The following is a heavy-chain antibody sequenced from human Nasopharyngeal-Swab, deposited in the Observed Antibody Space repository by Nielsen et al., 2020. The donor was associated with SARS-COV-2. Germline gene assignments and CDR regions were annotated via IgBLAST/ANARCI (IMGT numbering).Heavy chain of an antibody. J-gene: IGHJ6*02. V-gene: IGHV4-39*01. D-gene: IGHD3-16*01. Sequence: RQAPGKGLEWIGSIYYSGSTYYNPSLKSRVTISVDTSKNQFSLKLSSVTAADTAVYYYARRVARAPRHEGDHYYGMDVWGQGTTVTVSS. CDR3: ARRVARAPRHEGDHYYGMDV. CDR2: IYYSGST.